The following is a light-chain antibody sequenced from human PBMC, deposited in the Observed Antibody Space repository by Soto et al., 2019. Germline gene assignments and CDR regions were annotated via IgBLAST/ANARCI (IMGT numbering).Light chain of an antibody. CDR1: QDISSF. CDR2: AAT. J-gene: IGKJ4*01. CDR3: QQLALYPST. V-gene: IGKV1-9*01. Sequence: IQLTQSPSSLSASVGDRVTITCRASQDISSFLAWYQQKPRKAPKLLIYAATSLQSGVPSRFSGSGSGTEFTPTISSLQTEDFATYYCQQLALYPSTFGGGTKVE.